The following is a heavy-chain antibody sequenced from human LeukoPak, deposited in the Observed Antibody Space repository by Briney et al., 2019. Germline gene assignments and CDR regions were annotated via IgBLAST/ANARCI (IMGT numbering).Heavy chain of an antibody. D-gene: IGHD6-19*01. J-gene: IGHJ4*02. V-gene: IGHV4-4*07. CDR2: IYISGST. CDR1: GASISSYY. CDR3: ARSWQWLPLDY. Sequence: SSETLSLTCTVSGASISSYYWSWIRQPAGKGLEWIGRIYISGSTNYNPSLKSRVTTSVDTSKNQFSLKLSSVTAADTAVYYCARSWQWLPLDYWGQGTLVTVSS.